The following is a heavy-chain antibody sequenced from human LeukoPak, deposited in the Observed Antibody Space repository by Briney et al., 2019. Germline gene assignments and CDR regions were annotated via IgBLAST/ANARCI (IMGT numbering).Heavy chain of an antibody. CDR3: ARDQVPRQWPPLGWFDP. CDR1: GYTFTSYG. Sequence: GASVKVSCKASGYTFTSYGISWVRQAPGQGLEWMGWISAYNGNTNYAQKLQGRVTMTTDTPTSTAYMELRSLRSDDTAVYYCARDQVPRQWPPLGWFDPWGQGTLVTVSS. CDR2: ISAYNGNT. V-gene: IGHV1-18*04. J-gene: IGHJ5*02. D-gene: IGHD6-19*01.